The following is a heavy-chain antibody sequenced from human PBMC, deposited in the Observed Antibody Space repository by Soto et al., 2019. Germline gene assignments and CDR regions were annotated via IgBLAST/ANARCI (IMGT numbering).Heavy chain of an antibody. Sequence: GSLRLSCAGSGFTFSGYGMNWVRQAPGKGLEWLSYISGRGDTIHYADSVKGRFTISRDNAKNSLYLQMNSLRAEDTAVYYCARDRCSSTSCYTLRSAFDIWGQGTVVTVSS. J-gene: IGHJ3*02. V-gene: IGHV3-48*01. CDR3: ARDRCSSTSCYTLRSAFDI. CDR1: GFTFSGYG. D-gene: IGHD2-2*02. CDR2: ISGRGDTI.